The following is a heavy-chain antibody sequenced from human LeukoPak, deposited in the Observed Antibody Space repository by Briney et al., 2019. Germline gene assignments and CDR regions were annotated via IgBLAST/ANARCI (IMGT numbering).Heavy chain of an antibody. J-gene: IGHJ4*02. V-gene: IGHV3-48*03. D-gene: IGHD6-13*01. CDR2: ISSSGSTI. CDR1: GFTFSSYE. Sequence: PGGSLRLSCAASGFTFSSYEMNWVRQAPGKGLAWVSYISSSGSTIYYADSVQGRFTISRDNAKNSLYLQMNSLRAEDTAVYYFASISGQQLVVDWGQGTLVTVSS. CDR3: ASISGQQLVVD.